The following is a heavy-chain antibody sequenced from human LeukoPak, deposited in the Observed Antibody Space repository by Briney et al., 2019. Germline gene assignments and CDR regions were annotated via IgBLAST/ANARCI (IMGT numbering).Heavy chain of an antibody. J-gene: IGHJ5*02. CDR3: ARDGDSYTAAAGNNWFDP. CDR2: ISWNSGGI. V-gene: IGHV3-9*01. Sequence: TGGSLRLSCAASGFTFDDYAMHWVRQTPGKGLEWVSGISWNSGGIWYADSVEGRFTISRDNAKSSLYLQMNSLRAEDTALYHCARDGDSYTAAAGNNWFDPWGQGTLVTVSS. CDR1: GFTFDDYA. D-gene: IGHD6-13*01.